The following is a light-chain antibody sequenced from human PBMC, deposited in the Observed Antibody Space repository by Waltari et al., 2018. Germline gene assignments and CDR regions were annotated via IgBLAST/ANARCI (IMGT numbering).Light chain of an antibody. CDR2: YDR. CDR3: HVWHPHVDPGV. CDR1: NIGTYS. V-gene: IGLV3-21*04. J-gene: IGLJ1*01. Sequence: SYVVTQPPSVSVAPGETATITCGGDNIGTYSVHWYQQKAGQAPVLVIFYDRDRPSGIPDRVSGSNSGNTATLTISRVEAGDEARYYCHVWHPHVDPGVFGTGTEVTVL.